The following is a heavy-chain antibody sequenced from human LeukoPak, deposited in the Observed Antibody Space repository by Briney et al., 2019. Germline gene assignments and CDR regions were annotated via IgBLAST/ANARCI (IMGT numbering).Heavy chain of an antibody. V-gene: IGHV3-23*01. CDR2: ISGSGGYT. CDR1: GFTFSNYA. Sequence: QTGGSLRLSCAASGFTFSNYAMSWVRQAPGKGLEWVSGISGSGGYTYYADSVKGRFTISRDNSKNTLYLQMNSLRAEDTAVYYCANRNYYDSSGYYEYYFDFWGQGTLVTVSP. D-gene: IGHD3-22*01. CDR3: ANRNYYDSSGYYEYYFDF. J-gene: IGHJ4*02.